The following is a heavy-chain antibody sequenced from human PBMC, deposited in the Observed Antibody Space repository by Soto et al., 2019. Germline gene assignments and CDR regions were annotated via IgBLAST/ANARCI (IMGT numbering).Heavy chain of an antibody. CDR3: ARVNEDLIDY. J-gene: IGHJ4*02. CDR1: GGSISSYY. CDR2: IYYSGST. V-gene: IGHV4-59*01. Sequence: QVQLQESGPGLVKPSETLSLTCTVSGGSISSYYWSWIRQPPGKGLEWIGYIYYSGSTNYNPSLKSRVTISVDTSKNQFSLKLSSVTAADTAVYYCARVNEDLIDYWGQGTLVTVSS.